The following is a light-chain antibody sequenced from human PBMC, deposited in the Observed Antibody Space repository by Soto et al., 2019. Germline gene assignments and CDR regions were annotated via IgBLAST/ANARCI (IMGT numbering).Light chain of an antibody. V-gene: IGLV1-51*02. J-gene: IGLJ2*01. CDR1: SSNIGNKY. CDR2: ESN. CDR3: GTWDSSLNGGV. Sequence: QSVLTQPPSVSAALGQRVTISCPGSSSNIGNKYVSWYQQLPGSAPKLLIYESNKRPSGIPDRFSGSKSGTSATLDITGLQTGDEADYYCGTWDSSLNGGVFGGGTKLTVL.